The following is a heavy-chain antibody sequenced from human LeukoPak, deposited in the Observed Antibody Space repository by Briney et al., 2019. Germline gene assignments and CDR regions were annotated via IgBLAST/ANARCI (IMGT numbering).Heavy chain of an antibody. J-gene: IGHJ4*02. Sequence: GGSLRLSCAASGFTFDDYPMHWVRQAPGKGLEWVSAISGNGGATYYADSVKGRFTISRDNSKNTLHLQMNSLRAEDTALYYCAKATTAIVVDNFFDYWGQGTLVSVSS. D-gene: IGHD3-22*01. CDR3: AKATTAIVVDNFFDY. CDR1: GFTFDDYP. V-gene: IGHV3-23*01. CDR2: ISGNGGAT.